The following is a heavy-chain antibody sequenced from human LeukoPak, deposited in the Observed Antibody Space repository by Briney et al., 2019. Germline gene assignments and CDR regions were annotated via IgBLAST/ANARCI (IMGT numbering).Heavy chain of an antibody. Sequence: ASVKVSCKPSGYTFTGYYMHWVRQAPGQGLEWMGWINPNSGGTNYAQKFQGRVTMTRDTSISTAYMELSRLRSDDTAVYYCARPPYSYAANWFDPWGQGTLVTVSS. CDR1: GYTFTGYY. D-gene: IGHD5-18*01. CDR3: ARPPYSYAANWFDP. J-gene: IGHJ5*02. V-gene: IGHV1-2*02. CDR2: INPNSGGT.